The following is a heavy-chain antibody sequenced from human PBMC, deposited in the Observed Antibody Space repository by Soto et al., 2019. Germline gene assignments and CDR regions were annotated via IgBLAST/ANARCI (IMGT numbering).Heavy chain of an antibody. CDR1: GFSLSTSGVG. J-gene: IGHJ6*02. CDR3: VHRRGSSSSPYYYGLDV. Sequence: QITLKESGPTLVTPTQTLTLTCTFSGFSLSTSGVGVGWIRQPPGKALEWLALIFWDDDKHYSPSLKSRLSITKDASKNQVVLTMTNMDPVDTATYYCVHRRGSSSSPYYYGLDVWGQGTTVTVSS. CDR2: IFWDDDK. D-gene: IGHD6-13*01. V-gene: IGHV2-5*02.